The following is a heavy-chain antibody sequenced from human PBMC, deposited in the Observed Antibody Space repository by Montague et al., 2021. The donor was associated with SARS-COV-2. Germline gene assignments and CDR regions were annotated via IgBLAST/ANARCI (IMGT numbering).Heavy chain of an antibody. D-gene: IGHD3-9*01. J-gene: IGHJ4*02. V-gene: IGHV3-48*03. CDR2: ITSSGSTI. Sequence: SRSLSCAASGFTFSSYEMNWVRQAPGKGLEWVSYITSSGSTIYYADSVKGRFTISSDNAKNSLFLQMNSLRAEDTAVYYCARDLRDYDILTGYLWGQGTLVTVSS. CDR1: GFTFSSYE. CDR3: ARDLRDYDILTGYL.